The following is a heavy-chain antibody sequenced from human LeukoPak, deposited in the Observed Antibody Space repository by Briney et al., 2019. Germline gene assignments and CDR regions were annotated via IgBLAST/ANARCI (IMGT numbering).Heavy chain of an antibody. CDR2: LIPVLGMS. Sequence: SVKVSCKSSGGSFSTYAVNWVRQAPGQGLEWMGRLIPVLGMSHYAPGFQGRVTLTADRSTNTAYMELDGLTSDDTAVYFYARDRGGGFDLAFFDHWGQGTLVTVSS. CDR1: GGSFSTYA. CDR3: ARDRGGGFDLAFFDH. J-gene: IGHJ4*02. D-gene: IGHD5-12*01. V-gene: IGHV1-69*04.